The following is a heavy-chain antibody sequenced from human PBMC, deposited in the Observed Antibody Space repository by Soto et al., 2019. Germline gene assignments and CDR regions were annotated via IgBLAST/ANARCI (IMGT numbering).Heavy chain of an antibody. D-gene: IGHD3-22*01. CDR3: ARDTRNSSGYYWFDP. CDR2: ISSSGSTI. V-gene: IGHV3-48*03. Sequence: AGGSLILSCASSGFTFSSYEMNWVRQAPGKGLEWVSYISSSGSTIYYADSVKGRFTISRDNAKNSLYLQMNSLRAEDTAVYYCARDTRNSSGYYWFDPWGQGTLVTVSS. J-gene: IGHJ5*02. CDR1: GFTFSSYE.